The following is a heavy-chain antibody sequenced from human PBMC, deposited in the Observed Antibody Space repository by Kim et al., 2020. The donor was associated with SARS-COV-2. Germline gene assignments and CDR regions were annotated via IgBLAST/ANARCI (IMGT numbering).Heavy chain of an antibody. D-gene: IGHD6-19*01. CDR2: T. J-gene: IGHJ4*02. V-gene: IGHV4-39*07. Sequence: TYYNPSLKSRVTISVDTSKNQFSLKLSSVTAADTAVYYCARDYVSSGLDYWGQGTLVTVSS. CDR3: ARDYVSSGLDY.